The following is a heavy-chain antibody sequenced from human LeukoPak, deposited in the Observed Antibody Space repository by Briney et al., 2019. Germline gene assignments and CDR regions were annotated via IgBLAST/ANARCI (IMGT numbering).Heavy chain of an antibody. CDR3: ARESITGHRDFDY. CDR2: ISSGSRTI. J-gene: IGHJ4*02. CDR1: GFTFGSYS. D-gene: IGHD1-20*01. V-gene: IGHV3-48*01. Sequence: GGSLRLSCAASGFTFGSYSMNWVRQAPGRGLEWISYISSGSRTIYYADSVEGRFTVSRDNAKNSLYLQMRSLRAEDTAVYYCARESITGHRDFDYWGQGTLVTVSS.